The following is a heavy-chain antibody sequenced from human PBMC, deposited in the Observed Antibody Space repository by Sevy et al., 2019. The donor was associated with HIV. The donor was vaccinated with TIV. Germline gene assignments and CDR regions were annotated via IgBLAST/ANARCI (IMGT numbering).Heavy chain of an antibody. CDR3: ARDCSSASCLWGMDV. CDR2: IKRDGSEK. D-gene: IGHD2-2*01. Sequence: GGSLRLSCAGSGFTFSNYWMGWVRQAPGKGLEWVANIKRDGSEKYYVASVKGRFTTSRDNATTSLYLQMNSLRVEDTAVYYCARDCSSASCLWGMDVWGQGTMVTVSS. J-gene: IGHJ6*02. CDR1: GFTFSNYW. V-gene: IGHV3-7*03.